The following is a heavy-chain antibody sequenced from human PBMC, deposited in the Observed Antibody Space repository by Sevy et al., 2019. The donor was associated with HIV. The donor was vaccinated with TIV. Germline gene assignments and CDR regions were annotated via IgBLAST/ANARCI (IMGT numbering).Heavy chain of an antibody. CDR3: ASDLWFGELSDAFDI. V-gene: IGHV3-11*01. CDR2: ISGSGSTI. J-gene: IGHJ3*02. CDR1: GFTFSDYY. D-gene: IGHD3-10*01. Sequence: GGSLRLSCAASGFTFSDYYMSWIRQAPGKGLEWVSYISGSGSTIYYADSVKGRFTISRDKAKNSLYLQMNSLRAEDSAVYYCASDLWFGELSDAFDIWGQGTMVTVSS.